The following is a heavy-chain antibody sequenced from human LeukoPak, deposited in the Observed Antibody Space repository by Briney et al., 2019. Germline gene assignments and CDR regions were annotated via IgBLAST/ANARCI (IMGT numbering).Heavy chain of an antibody. D-gene: IGHD3-3*01. J-gene: IGHJ6*03. V-gene: IGHV2-5*01. CDR3: AHSVTIFGVISSMDV. Sequence: SGPTLVNPTQTLTLTCTFSGFSLSTSGVGVGWIRQPPGKALEWLGLIYWNDDKRYSPSLKSRLTITKDPSQNHVVLTMTNMDPVDTATYYCAHSVTIFGVISSMDVWGKGTTVTVSS. CDR2: IYWNDDK. CDR1: GFSLSTSGVG.